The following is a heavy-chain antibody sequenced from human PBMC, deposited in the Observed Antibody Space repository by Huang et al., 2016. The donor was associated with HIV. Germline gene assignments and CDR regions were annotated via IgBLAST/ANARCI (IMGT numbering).Heavy chain of an antibody. Sequence: QVQLQESGPGLVKPSETLSLPCTVSGGSISTHYWSWIRQPPGKGLGWIGSIDYSGSTNHNPSLKSRVTILLDTSKNQFSRRVNSVTAADTAMYYCARDHHDFWRGYRRMYFFDHWGQGTLVTVSS. CDR3: ARDHHDFWRGYRRMYFFDH. CDR1: GGSISTHY. D-gene: IGHD3-3*01. V-gene: IGHV4-59*11. CDR2: IDYSGST. J-gene: IGHJ4*02.